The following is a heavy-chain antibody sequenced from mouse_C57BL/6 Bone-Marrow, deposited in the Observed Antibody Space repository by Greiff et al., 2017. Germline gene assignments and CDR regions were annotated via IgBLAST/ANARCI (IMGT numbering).Heavy chain of an antibody. CDR3: TTGYDYDRAWFAY. CDR1: GFNIKDDY. CDR2: IDPENGDT. J-gene: IGHJ3*01. D-gene: IGHD2-4*01. Sequence: VQLQQSGAELVRPGALVKLSCTASGFNIKDDYMHWVKQRPEQGLEWIGWIDPENGDTEYASKFQGKATITADTSSNTAYLQLSSLTSEDTAVYYCTTGYDYDRAWFAYWGQGTLVTVSA. V-gene: IGHV14-4*01.